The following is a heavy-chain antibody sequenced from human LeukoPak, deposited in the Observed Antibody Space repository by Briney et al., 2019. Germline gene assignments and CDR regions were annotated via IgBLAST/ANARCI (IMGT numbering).Heavy chain of an antibody. Sequence: ASVKVSCKASGCTFTSYGISWVRQAPGQGLEWMGWISAYNGNTNCAQKLQGRVTMTTDTSTSTAYMELRSLRSEDTAVYYCATNRPQVVPAAFDYWGQGTLVTVSS. CDR3: ATNRPQVVPAAFDY. V-gene: IGHV1-18*01. J-gene: IGHJ4*02. CDR1: GCTFTSYG. D-gene: IGHD2-2*01. CDR2: ISAYNGNT.